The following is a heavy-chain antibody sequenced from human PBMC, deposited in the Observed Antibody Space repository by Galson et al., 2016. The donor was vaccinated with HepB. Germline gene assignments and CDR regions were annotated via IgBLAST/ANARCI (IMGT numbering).Heavy chain of an antibody. CDR3: GRDERGRGDSGISY. V-gene: IGHV3-53*01. D-gene: IGHD2-21*01. CDR2: IYSGGSP. CDR1: GFTVSNNY. J-gene: IGHJ4*02. Sequence: SLRLSCAVFGFTVSNNYISWVRQAPGKGLEWVSVIYSGGSPYYVDSVKGRFIISRDNSKNTVYLQMNSLRAEDTAVYYCGRDERGRGDSGISYWGQGTLVTVSS.